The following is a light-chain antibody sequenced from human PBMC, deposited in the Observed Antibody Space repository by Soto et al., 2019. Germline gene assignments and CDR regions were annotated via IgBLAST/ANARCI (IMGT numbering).Light chain of an antibody. CDR1: QALSNY. CDR3: QHYGSSPPIT. V-gene: IGKV1-9*01. J-gene: IGKJ5*01. CDR2: SAS. Sequence: DIQLPQSHSVLSASVGATLTITGRGSQALSNYLAWYQQKPGKAPHLLIYSASTLQSGVPSRFSGSGSGTDFTLTISRLEPEDFVVYYCQHYGSSPPITFGQGTRLEIK.